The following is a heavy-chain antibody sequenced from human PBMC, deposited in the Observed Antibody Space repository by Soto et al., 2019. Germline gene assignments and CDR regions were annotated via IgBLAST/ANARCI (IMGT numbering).Heavy chain of an antibody. V-gene: IGHV1-69*01. D-gene: IGHD4-17*01. Sequence: QAQLEQSGPEVKRPGTSVKVSCKASGGAFGRYSVSWVRQAPGQGLEWIGGVIPVFNTSNYSLKFQGRVAIFADLSTNTVFMELRSLRSEDTALYYCARGDEMTAVTIFEYWGQGTLVTVSS. CDR2: VIPVFNTS. J-gene: IGHJ4*02. CDR1: GGAFGRYS. CDR3: ARGDEMTAVTIFEY.